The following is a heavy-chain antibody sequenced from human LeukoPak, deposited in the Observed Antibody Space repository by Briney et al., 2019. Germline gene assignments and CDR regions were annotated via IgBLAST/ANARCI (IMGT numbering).Heavy chain of an antibody. CDR3: ARGISGYDFYYFYYMDV. CDR2: ISSIGSAI. J-gene: IGHJ6*03. D-gene: IGHD5-12*01. Sequence: GSLRLSCAASGFTFSSYEMNWVRQAPGKGLEWVSYISSIGSAIYYADSVKGRFTISRDNAKNSLYLQMNSLRAEDTAVYYCARGISGYDFYYFYYMDVWGKGTTVTVSS. V-gene: IGHV3-48*03. CDR1: GFTFSSYE.